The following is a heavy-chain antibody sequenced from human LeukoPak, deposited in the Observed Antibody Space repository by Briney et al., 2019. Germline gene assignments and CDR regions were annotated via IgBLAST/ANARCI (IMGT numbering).Heavy chain of an antibody. CDR1: GYSISSGYY. D-gene: IGHD3-10*01. V-gene: IGHV4-61*01. J-gene: IGHJ5*02. CDR3: ARGGYYGSGNDFRFDP. CDR2: IHYTGSA. Sequence: PSETLSLTCTVSGYSISSGYYWGWIRPSPGKGLECIGYIHYTGSANYNPSLKSRVTISVETSKNQFSLKLKSVTAADTAVYYCARGGYYGSGNDFRFDPWGQGTLVTVSS.